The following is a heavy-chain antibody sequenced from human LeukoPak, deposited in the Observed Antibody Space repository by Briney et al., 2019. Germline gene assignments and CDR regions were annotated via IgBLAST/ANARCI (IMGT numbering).Heavy chain of an antibody. CDR2: INHNGNVN. CDR1: GFTFSHAW. D-gene: IGHD3-16*01. J-gene: IGHJ6*02. CDR3: ARGGGLDV. Sequence: GGSLRLSCAASGFTFSHAWMTWVCQAPGKGLEWVASINHNGNVNYYVDSVKGRFTISRDNAKNSLYLQMSNLRAEDTAVYFCARGGGLDVWGQGATVTVSS. V-gene: IGHV3-7*03.